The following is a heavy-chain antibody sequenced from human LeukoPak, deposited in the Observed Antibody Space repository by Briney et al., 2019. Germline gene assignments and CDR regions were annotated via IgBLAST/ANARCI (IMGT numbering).Heavy chain of an antibody. V-gene: IGHV1-8*03. CDR3: ARVSSFGVLRFLEWPYYFDY. J-gene: IGHJ4*02. Sequence: ASVKVSCKASGYTFTSYDINWVRQATGQGLEWMGWMNPNSGNTGYAQKFQGRVTITRNTSISTAYMELSSLRSEDTAVYYCARVSSFGVLRFLEWPYYFDYWGQGTLVTVSS. CDR2: MNPNSGNT. D-gene: IGHD3-3*01. CDR1: GYTFTSYD.